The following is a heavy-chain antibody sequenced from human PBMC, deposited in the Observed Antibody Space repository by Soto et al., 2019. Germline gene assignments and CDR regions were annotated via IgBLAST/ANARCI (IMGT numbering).Heavy chain of an antibody. CDR2: ISHTGTT. J-gene: IGHJ1*01. CDR3: ARERASDRNRPFHP. Sequence: SETLCLTCAVSSDSINSGGFFWSWIRLPPGRALEWIASISHTGTTYYNPSLKSRVAITVDTSWKQFSLKMLSVTAAVTAFYYCARERASDRNRPFHPRGQGTMVTVS. V-gene: IGHV4-30-4*01. D-gene: IGHD1-1*01. CDR1: SDSINSGGFF.